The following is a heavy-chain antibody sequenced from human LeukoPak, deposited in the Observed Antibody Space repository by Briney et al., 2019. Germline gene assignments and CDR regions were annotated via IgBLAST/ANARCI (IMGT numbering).Heavy chain of an antibody. CDR2: IYYSGST. V-gene: IGHV4-31*11. CDR1: GGSFSAYY. D-gene: IGHD6-13*01. Sequence: SETLSLTCAVSGGSFSAYYWTWIRQHPGKGLEWIGYIYYSGSTYYNPSLKSRVTISVDTSKNQFSLKLSSVTAPDTALYYCARVNIPAAGFGFDYWGQGTLVTVSS. CDR3: ARVNIPAAGFGFDY. J-gene: IGHJ4*02.